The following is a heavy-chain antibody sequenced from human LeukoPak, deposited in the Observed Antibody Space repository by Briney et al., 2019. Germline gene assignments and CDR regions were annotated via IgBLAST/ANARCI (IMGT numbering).Heavy chain of an antibody. Sequence: PGGSLRLSCAASGFAFSSYAMSWVRQAPGKGLEWVSAISGSGGSTYYADSVKGRFTISRDNSKNTLYLQMNSLRTEGTAVYYCAKVRLRSQYDAFDIWGQGTVVTVSS. J-gene: IGHJ3*02. D-gene: IGHD4-17*01. CDR3: AKVRLRSQYDAFDI. CDR1: GFAFSSYA. CDR2: ISGSGGST. V-gene: IGHV3-23*01.